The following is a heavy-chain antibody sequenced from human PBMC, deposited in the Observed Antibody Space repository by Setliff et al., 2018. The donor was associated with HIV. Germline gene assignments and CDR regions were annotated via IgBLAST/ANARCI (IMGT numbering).Heavy chain of an antibody. J-gene: IGHJ4*02. CDR3: ARVRYSYGRSYFDY. Sequence: SETLSLTCTVSGGSISSASYYWSWIRQPAGKGLEWIGRIYTSGSTTYNPSLKSRVTMSLDTSKNHFSLKLSSVTAADTTVYYCARVRYSYGRSYFDYWGQGTLVTVSS. CDR1: GGSISSASYY. D-gene: IGHD5-18*01. CDR2: IYTSGST. V-gene: IGHV4-61*02.